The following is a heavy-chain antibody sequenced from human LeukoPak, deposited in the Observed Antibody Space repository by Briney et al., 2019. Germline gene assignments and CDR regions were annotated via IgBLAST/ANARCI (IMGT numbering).Heavy chain of an antibody. CDR3: ARDQDPGCSSITWYVWFDP. CDR2: IYTTLST. J-gene: IGHJ5*02. CDR1: LGPISGYY. V-gene: IGHV4-4*07. D-gene: IGHD2-2*01. Sequence: PSETLSLNCTVTLGPISGYYGSWLRQPAGKGREWLGRIYTTLSTIYNPSLKSRVTMSVDESKNQFSLQLSSVTAADTAVYYCARDQDPGCSSITWYVWFDPWGQETLVTVSS.